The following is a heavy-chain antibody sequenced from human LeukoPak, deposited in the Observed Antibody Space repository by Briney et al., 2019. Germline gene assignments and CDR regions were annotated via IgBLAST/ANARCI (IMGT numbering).Heavy chain of an antibody. D-gene: IGHD1-26*01. CDR3: ARSRRRELLGTSFDY. Sequence: GGSLRLSCAASGFTFDDYGMSWVRQAPGKGLEWVSGINWNGGSTGYADSVKGRFTISRDNSKNTLYLQMNSLRAEDTAVYYCARSRRRELLGTSFDYWGQGTLVTVSS. V-gene: IGHV3-20*04. CDR2: INWNGGST. CDR1: GFTFDDYG. J-gene: IGHJ4*02.